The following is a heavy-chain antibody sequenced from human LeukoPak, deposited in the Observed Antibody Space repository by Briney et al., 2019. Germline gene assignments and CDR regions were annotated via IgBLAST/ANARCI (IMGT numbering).Heavy chain of an antibody. Sequence: SETLSLTCTVSGGSISSGSCYWSWIRQPAGKGLEWIGRIYTSGSTSYNPSLKSRVTISVDTSKNQFSLKLSSVTAADTAVYYCARDWGSGSYYNRNWFDPWGQGTLVTVSS. D-gene: IGHD3-10*01. CDR1: GGSISSGSCY. CDR3: ARDWGSGSYYNRNWFDP. CDR2: IYTSGST. V-gene: IGHV4-61*02. J-gene: IGHJ5*02.